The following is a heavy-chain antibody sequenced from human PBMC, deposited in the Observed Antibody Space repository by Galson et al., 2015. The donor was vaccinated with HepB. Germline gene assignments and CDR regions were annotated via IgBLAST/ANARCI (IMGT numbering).Heavy chain of an antibody. CDR3: ARSFSVEIDS. D-gene: IGHD4-23*01. J-gene: IGHJ5*01. V-gene: IGHV3-11*01. CDR1: GFTFHDYY. CDR2: ITSSGSTI. Sequence: SLRLSCAASGFTFHDYYMSWVRQAPGEGLQFVSYITSSGSTIYYADSVKGRFTISRDNGKNSLYLQMNSLRAEDTAVYYCARSFSVEIDSWGQGTRVTVSS.